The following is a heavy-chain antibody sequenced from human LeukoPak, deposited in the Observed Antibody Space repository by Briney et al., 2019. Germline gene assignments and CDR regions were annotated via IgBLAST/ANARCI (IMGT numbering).Heavy chain of an antibody. Sequence: PGGSLRLSCAASGFAFPGYWMVWVRQAPGKGLEWVASIGKDGSEKSYVDSVKGRFTISRDNARNSLYLQMSSLRVEDTAIYYCTSDIIWLQLEYWGQGALVTVSS. J-gene: IGHJ4*02. D-gene: IGHD5-24*01. V-gene: IGHV3-7*01. CDR3: TSDIIWLQLEY. CDR2: IGKDGSEK. CDR1: GFAFPGYW.